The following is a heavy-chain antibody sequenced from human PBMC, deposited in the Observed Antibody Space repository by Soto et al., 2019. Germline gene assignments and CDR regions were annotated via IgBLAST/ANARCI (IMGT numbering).Heavy chain of an antibody. J-gene: IGHJ4*02. D-gene: IGHD3-16*01. CDR1: GGSFSGYY. V-gene: IGHV4-34*01. CDR2: IYHSGST. Sequence: SETLSLTCAVYGGSFSGYYWSWIRQPPGKGLEWIGEIYHSGSTNYNPSLKSRVTISVDKSKNQFSLKLSSVTAADTAVYYCARHLAAYDPFDSWGRGTLVTVSS. CDR3: ARHLAAYDPFDS.